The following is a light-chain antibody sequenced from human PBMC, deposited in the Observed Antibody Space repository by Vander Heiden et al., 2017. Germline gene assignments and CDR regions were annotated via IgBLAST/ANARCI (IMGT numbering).Light chain of an antibody. V-gene: IGLV2-11*01. CDR1: SSDVGGYNY. Sequence: QSALTQPRSVSGSPGPSVTISCTGTSSDVGGYNYVSWYQQHPGKAPVLMIYDVAKRPSGVPDRFSGSKSGSTASLTISGLQAEDEADYYCCSYAGYYTSVFGTGTKVNVL. J-gene: IGLJ1*01. CDR3: CSYAGYYTSV. CDR2: DVA.